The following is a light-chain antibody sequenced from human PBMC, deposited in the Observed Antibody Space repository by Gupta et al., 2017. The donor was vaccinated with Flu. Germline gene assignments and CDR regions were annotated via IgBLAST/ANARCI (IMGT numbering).Light chain of an antibody. CDR1: QSISYSNRNY. J-gene: IGKJ4*01. Sequence: AVSLGERATINCKSSQSISYSNRNYLAWYQQKPGQPPKLLIYWASSRESGVPDRFSGSGSGTDFTLTISSLQAEDVAVYYCHQDYASPLTFGGGTKVEIK. CDR3: HQDYASPLT. V-gene: IGKV4-1*01. CDR2: WAS.